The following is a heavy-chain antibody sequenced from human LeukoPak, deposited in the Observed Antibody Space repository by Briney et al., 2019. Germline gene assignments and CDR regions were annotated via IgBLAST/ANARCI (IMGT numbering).Heavy chain of an antibody. CDR1: GFTFSSYE. CDR3: AREWGYGNYGGSSMDV. J-gene: IGHJ6*02. D-gene: IGHD4-23*01. Sequence: GGSLRLSCAASGFTFSSYEMNWVRQAPGKGLEWVSYISTSGSTMYYADSVEGRFTISRDNGKNSVYLQMNSLRDEDTAVYYCAREWGYGNYGGSSMDVWGQGTTVTVSS. CDR2: ISTSGSTM. V-gene: IGHV3-48*03.